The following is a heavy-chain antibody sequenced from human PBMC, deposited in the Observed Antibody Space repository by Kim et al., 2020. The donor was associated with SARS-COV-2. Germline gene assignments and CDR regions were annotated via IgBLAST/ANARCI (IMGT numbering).Heavy chain of an antibody. CDR2: ISGSGGST. Sequence: GGSLRLSCAASGFTFSSYAMSWVRQAPGKGLEWVSAISGSGGSTYYADSVKGRFTISRDNSKNTLYLQMNSLRAEDTAVYYCAKDSPPTGYSSGWYLFYWGQGTLVTVSS. CDR3: AKDSPPTGYSSGWYLFY. V-gene: IGHV3-23*01. J-gene: IGHJ4*02. D-gene: IGHD6-19*01. CDR1: GFTFSSYA.